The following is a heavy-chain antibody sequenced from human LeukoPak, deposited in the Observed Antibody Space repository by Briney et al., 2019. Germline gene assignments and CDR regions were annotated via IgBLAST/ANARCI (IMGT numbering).Heavy chain of an antibody. J-gene: IGHJ4*02. Sequence: RGSLRHSCTDSRYTVRRNYMRWVRQTPGKRLEWVSVIYSDGNTNYADSVKGRFTISRDNSKNTVYLQMNRVRAEDTAVYYCATEDWDSWGQGTLVTVSS. CDR1: RYTVRRNY. CDR3: ATEDWDS. CDR2: IYSDGNT. D-gene: IGHD1-26*01. V-gene: IGHV3-66*01.